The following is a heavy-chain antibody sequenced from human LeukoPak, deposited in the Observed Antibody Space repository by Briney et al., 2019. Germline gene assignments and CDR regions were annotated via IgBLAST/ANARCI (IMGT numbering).Heavy chain of an antibody. CDR3: ARPIYYYDSSGYHYTPAFDY. Sequence: ASVKVSCKASGYTFTSYDINWVRQATGQGLEWMGWMNPNSGNTGYAQKFQGRVIMTRNTSISTAYMELSSLRSEDTAVYYCARPIYYYDSSGYHYTPAFDYWGQGTLVTVSS. CDR2: MNPNSGNT. J-gene: IGHJ4*02. CDR1: GYTFTSYD. D-gene: IGHD3-22*01. V-gene: IGHV1-8*01.